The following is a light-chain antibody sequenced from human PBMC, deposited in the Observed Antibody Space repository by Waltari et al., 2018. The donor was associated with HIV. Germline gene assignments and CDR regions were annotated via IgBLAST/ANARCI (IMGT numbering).Light chain of an antibody. V-gene: IGKV1-39*01. CDR2: GAS. CDR1: QSIHSY. CDR3: QQSYSIPLT. Sequence: DIQMTQSPSSLSASVGDRVTITCRASQSIHSYLNWYQQKPRKAPKLLIYGASSLHSGVPSRFSGSGSGTHFTLTISSLQPEDFATYYCQQSYSIPLTFGGGTTVGIK. J-gene: IGKJ4*01.